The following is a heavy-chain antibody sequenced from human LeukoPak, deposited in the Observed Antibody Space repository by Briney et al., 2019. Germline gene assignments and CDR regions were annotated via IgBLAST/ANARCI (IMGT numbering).Heavy chain of an antibody. CDR2: ISWNSGSI. V-gene: IGHV3-9*01. CDR3: AKDMTAGGSGYPNWFDP. CDR1: GFTFDDYA. D-gene: IGHD3-22*01. J-gene: IGHJ5*02. Sequence: PGGSLRLSCAASGFTFDDYAMHWVRHAPGKGLEWVSGISWNSGSIGYADSVKGRFTISRDNAKNSLYLQMNSLRAEDTALYYCAKDMTAGGSGYPNWFDPWGQGTLVTVSS.